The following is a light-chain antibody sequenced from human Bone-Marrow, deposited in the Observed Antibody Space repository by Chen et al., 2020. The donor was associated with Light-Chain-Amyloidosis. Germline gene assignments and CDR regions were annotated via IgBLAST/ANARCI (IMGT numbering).Light chain of an antibody. Sequence: YELTQPPSVSVSPGQTARITCSGDDLPTKYAYWYQQKPGQAPVLVIHRDTERPSGISERFSGSSSGTTATLTISGVKAEDEADYHCQSADSSGTYEVIFGGGTKLTVL. CDR2: RDT. CDR1: DLPTKY. V-gene: IGLV3-25*03. J-gene: IGLJ2*01. CDR3: QSADSSGTYEVI.